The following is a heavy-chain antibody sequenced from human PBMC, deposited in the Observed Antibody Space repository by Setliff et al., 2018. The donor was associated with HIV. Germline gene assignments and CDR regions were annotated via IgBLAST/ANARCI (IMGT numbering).Heavy chain of an antibody. Sequence: SVKVSCKASGGIFSRFAFSWVRQAPGQGLEWMGGIIPIFGTPNYAQKFQGRVTITTDESTNTAYMELSSLRSEDTAVYYCARGGNEYYYDSSGYHPTDYWGQGTLVTVSS. J-gene: IGHJ4*02. CDR1: GGIFSRFA. D-gene: IGHD3-22*01. V-gene: IGHV1-69*05. CDR2: IIPIFGTP. CDR3: ARGGNEYYYDSSGYHPTDY.